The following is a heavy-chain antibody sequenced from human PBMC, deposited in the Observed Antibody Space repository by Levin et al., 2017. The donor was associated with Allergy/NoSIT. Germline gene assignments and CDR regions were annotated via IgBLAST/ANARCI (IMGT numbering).Heavy chain of an antibody. CDR2: NYDSGIT. J-gene: IGHJ5*02. CDR3: ARAFSSASWFDP. V-gene: IGHV4-59*01. D-gene: IGHD6-25*01. CDR1: GASLRSYY. Sequence: SQTLSLTCTVSGASLRSYYWTWIRQSPGVGLEWIGCNYDSGITNYNSALKSRVTISVDTSKNQFSLKLRSVNAADTAVYYCARAFSSASWFDPWGQGTLVIVSS.